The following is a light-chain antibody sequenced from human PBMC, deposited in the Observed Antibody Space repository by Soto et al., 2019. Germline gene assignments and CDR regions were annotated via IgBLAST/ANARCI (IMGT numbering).Light chain of an antibody. J-gene: IGLJ2*01. V-gene: IGLV4-69*01. Sequence: QPVLTQSPSASASLGASVKLTCTLSSGHSSYAIAWHQQQPEKGPRYLMKLNSDGSHSKGDGIPDRFSGSSSGAERYLTIFSLQSEDEADYYFQTWGTGIRVFGGGTKLTVL. CDR1: SGHSSYA. CDR3: QTWGTGIRV. CDR2: LNSDGSH.